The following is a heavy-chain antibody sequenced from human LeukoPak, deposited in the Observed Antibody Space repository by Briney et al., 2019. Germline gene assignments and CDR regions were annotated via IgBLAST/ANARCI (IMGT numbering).Heavy chain of an antibody. V-gene: IGHV3-53*05. CDR2: IYSGGST. CDR1: GFTVSGYY. CDR3: ARNWFDP. Sequence: GGSLRLSCAASGFTVSGYYMSWVRQAPGKGLEWVSVIYSGGSTYYADSVKGRFTISRDKSKNTVYLQMNSLRFEDTAMYYCARNWFDPWGQGTLVTVSS. J-gene: IGHJ5*02.